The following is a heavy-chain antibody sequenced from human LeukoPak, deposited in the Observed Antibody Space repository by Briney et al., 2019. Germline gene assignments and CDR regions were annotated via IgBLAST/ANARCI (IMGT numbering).Heavy chain of an antibody. CDR2: IGWNTGTI. J-gene: IGHJ4*02. V-gene: IGHV3-9*01. D-gene: IGHD5-18*01. Sequence: GRSLRLSCAASGFNFDGYAMHWVRLAPGKGLEWVSSIGWNTGTIGYADSVKGRFTISRDNAKNSLYLQMNNLRVEDTALYYCVKDGAWGYYYFDYWGQGTLVTVSS. CDR1: GFNFDGYA. CDR3: VKDGAWGYYYFDY.